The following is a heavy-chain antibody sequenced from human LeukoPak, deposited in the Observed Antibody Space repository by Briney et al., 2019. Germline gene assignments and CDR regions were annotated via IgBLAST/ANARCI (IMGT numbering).Heavy chain of an antibody. CDR2: IKQEGTEK. CDR1: GFTFSNYW. CDR3: TRDTGCPGGTCYSFYDY. D-gene: IGHD2-15*01. J-gene: IGHJ4*02. V-gene: IGHV3-7*01. Sequence: GGSLRLSCAASGFTFSNYWMTWVRQAPAKGLEWVANIKQEGTEKYYVDSVKGRFTISRDNAENSLYLQMNSLRAEDTAVYYCTRDTGCPGGTCYSFYDYWGQGTLVTVSS.